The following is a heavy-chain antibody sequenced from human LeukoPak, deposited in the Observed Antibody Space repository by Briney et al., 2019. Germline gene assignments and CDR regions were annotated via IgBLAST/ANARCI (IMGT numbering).Heavy chain of an antibody. J-gene: IGHJ4*02. CDR3: ARVSPESSGYPRGYFDY. V-gene: IGHV3-66*01. CDR2: LYTDGTT. CDR1: GFTVSSNY. Sequence: GGSLRLSCAASGFTVSSNYMNWVRQAPGKGLEWVSVLYTDGTTYYADSVEGRFTISRDNSKNTLSLQMNSLRAEDTAVYYCARVSPESSGYPRGYFDYWGQGTPVTASS. D-gene: IGHD3-22*01.